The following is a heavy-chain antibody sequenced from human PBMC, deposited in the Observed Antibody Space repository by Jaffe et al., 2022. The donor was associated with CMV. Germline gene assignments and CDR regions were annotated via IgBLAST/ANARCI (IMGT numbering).Heavy chain of an antibody. D-gene: IGHD3-10*01. CDR3: TTEILAWTLWFGESLDY. J-gene: IGHJ4*02. CDR1: GFTFSNAW. CDR2: IKSKTDGGTT. Sequence: EVQLVESGGGLVKPGGSLRLSCAASGFTFSNAWMSWVRQAPGKGLEWVGRIKSKTDGGTTDYAAPVKGRFTISRDDSKNTLYLQMNSLKTEDTAVYYCTTEILAWTLWFGESLDYWGQGTLVTVSS. V-gene: IGHV3-15*01.